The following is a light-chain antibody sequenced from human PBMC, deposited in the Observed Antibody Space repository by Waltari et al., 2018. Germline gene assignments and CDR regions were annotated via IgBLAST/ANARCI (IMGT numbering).Light chain of an antibody. CDR1: QSVLYSSNNKNY. CDR3: QQYYNTWG. V-gene: IGKV4-1*01. Sequence: DIVMTQSPDSLAVSLGERATINCKSSQSVLYSSNNKNYFAWYQQKPGQPPKHLIYWASTRESGVPDRFSGSGSGTDGTLTISSLQAEDVAVDYCQQYYNTWGVGQGTKVEIK. J-gene: IGKJ1*01. CDR2: WAS.